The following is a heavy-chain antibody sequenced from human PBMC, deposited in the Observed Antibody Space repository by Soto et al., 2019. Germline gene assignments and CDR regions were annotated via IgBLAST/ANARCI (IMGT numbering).Heavy chain of an antibody. V-gene: IGHV1-69*02. CDR1: GGTFSSYT. D-gene: IGHD6-13*01. CDR3: ARARGIAAAGIYYYYGMDV. CDR2: IIPILGIA. J-gene: IGHJ6*02. Sequence: SVKVSCKASGGTFSSYTISWVRQAPGQGLEWMGRIIPILGIANYAQKFQGRVTITADKSTSTAYMELSSLRSEDTAVYYCARARGIAAAGIYYYYGMDVWGQGTTVNVSS.